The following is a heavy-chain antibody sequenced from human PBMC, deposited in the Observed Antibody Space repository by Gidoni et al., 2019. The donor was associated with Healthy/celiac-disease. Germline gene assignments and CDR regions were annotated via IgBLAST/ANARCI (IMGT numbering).Heavy chain of an antibody. CDR2: IYYSGST. CDR3: ARAAPEDYLNWYFDL. J-gene: IGHJ2*01. Sequence: QVQLQESGPGLVKPSETLSLTCTVSGGSISSYYWSWIRQPPGKGLEWIGYIYYSGSTNYNPSLKSRVTISVDTSKNQFSLKLSSVTAADTAVYYCARAAPEDYLNWYFDLWGRGTLVTVSS. CDR1: GGSISSYY. V-gene: IGHV4-59*01. D-gene: IGHD4-17*01.